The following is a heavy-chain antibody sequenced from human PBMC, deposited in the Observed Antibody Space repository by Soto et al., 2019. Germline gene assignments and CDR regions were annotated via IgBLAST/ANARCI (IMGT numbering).Heavy chain of an antibody. CDR3: ARALAAHKSKTDY. D-gene: IGHD6-6*01. J-gene: IGHJ4*02. CDR1: GGSFSGYY. CDR2: INHSGST. V-gene: IGHV4-34*01. Sequence: SETLSLTCAVYGGSFSGYYWSWIRQPPGKGLEWIGEINHSGSTNYNPSLKSRVTISVDTSKNQFSLKLSSVTAADTAVYYCARALAAHKSKTDYWGQGTLVTVS.